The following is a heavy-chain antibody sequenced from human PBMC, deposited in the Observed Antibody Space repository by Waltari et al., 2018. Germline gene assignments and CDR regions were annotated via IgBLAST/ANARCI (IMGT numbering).Heavy chain of an antibody. J-gene: IGHJ4*02. CDR2: ISSSRSTI. CDR1: GFTFSSYS. D-gene: IGHD1-26*01. CDR3: ARVRSGGNDY. Sequence: EVQLVESGGGLVQPGGSLRLSCAASGFTFSSYSMNWVRQAPGKGLEWVSYISSSRSTIYYADSLKGRFTISRDNAKNSLYLQMNSLRAEDTAVYYCARVRSGGNDYWGQGTLVTVSS. V-gene: IGHV3-48*01.